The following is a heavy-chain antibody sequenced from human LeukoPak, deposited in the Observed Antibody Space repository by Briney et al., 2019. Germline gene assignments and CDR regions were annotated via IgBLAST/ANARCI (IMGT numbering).Heavy chain of an antibody. Sequence: SETLSLTCTVSGGSISSYYWSWIRQPPGKGLEWIGYIYYSGSTNYNPSLKSRVTISVDTSKNQFSLKLSSVTAADTAVYYCARWSTSCYRFDYWGQGTLVTVSS. V-gene: IGHV4-59*12. J-gene: IGHJ4*02. CDR2: IYYSGST. CDR3: ARWSTSCYRFDY. D-gene: IGHD2-2*02. CDR1: GGSISSYY.